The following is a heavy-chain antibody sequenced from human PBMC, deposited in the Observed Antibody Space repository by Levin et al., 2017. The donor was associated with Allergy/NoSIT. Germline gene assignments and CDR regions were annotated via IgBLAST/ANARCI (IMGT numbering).Heavy chain of an antibody. V-gene: IGHV1-18*01. J-gene: IGHJ4*02. Sequence: AASVKVSCKASGYTFTSYGISWVRQAPGQGLEWMGWISAYNGNTNYAQKLQGRVTMTTDTSTSTAYMELRSLRSDDTAVYYCARVEILGYCSGGSCYSDYWGQGTLVTVSS. CDR3: ARVEILGYCSGGSCYSDY. CDR2: ISAYNGNT. D-gene: IGHD2-15*01. CDR1: GYTFTSYG.